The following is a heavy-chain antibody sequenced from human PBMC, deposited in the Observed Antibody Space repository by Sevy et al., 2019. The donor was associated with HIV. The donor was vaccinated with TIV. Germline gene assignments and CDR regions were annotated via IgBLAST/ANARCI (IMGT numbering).Heavy chain of an antibody. CDR2: ISAYNGNT. CDR3: AREPGYGDYVAPFDY. V-gene: IGHV1-18*01. Sequence: ASVKVSCKASGYTFTSYGISWVRQAPGQGLEWMGWISAYNGNTNYAQTLQGRVTMTTDTSTSTAYMELRSLRSDDTAVYDCAREPGYGDYVAPFDYWGQGTLVTVSS. J-gene: IGHJ4*02. D-gene: IGHD4-17*01. CDR1: GYTFTSYG.